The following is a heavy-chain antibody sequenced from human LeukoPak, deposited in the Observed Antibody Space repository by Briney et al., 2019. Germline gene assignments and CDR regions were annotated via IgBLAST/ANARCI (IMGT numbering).Heavy chain of an antibody. CDR2: IYPSGST. J-gene: IGHJ4*02. CDR1: GGSISSGSCH. CDR3: ARVSRGNSVGGDY. Sequence: SETLSLTCTVSGGSISSGSCHWSWIRQPAGKALEWIGRIYPSGSTNYNPSLKSRVTISVDTSKNQFSLKLSSVTATDTAMYYCARVSRGNSVGGDYWGQGTLVTVSS. D-gene: IGHD4-23*01. V-gene: IGHV4-61*02.